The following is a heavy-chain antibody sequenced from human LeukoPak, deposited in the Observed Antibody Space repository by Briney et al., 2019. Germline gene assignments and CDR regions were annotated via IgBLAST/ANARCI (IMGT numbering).Heavy chain of an antibody. V-gene: IGHV3-30*02. CDR2: IRSDGINK. D-gene: IGHD2-8*02. CDR3: VRDTGGRGWFDP. J-gene: IGHJ5*02. CDR1: AFTFSSYG. Sequence: GGSLRLSCAASAFTFSSYGMHWVRQAPGKGLEWVAFIRSDGINKYYADSVKGRFTISRDNSKNTLYLQMNSLRAEDTALYYCVRDTGGRGWFDPWGQGTLVTVSS.